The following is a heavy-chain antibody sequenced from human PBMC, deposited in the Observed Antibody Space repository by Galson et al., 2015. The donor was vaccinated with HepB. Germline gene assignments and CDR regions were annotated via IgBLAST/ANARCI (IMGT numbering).Heavy chain of an antibody. J-gene: IGHJ4*02. Sequence: SVKVSCKASGYTFTSYDINWVRQATGQGLEWMGWMNPNSGNTGYAQKFQGRVTMTRNTSISTAYMELSSLRSEDTAVYYCASSPYDYVWGSYRPLDYWGQGTLVPVSS. CDR2: MNPNSGNT. V-gene: IGHV1-8*01. D-gene: IGHD3-16*02. CDR3: ASSPYDYVWGSYRPLDY. CDR1: GYTFTSYD.